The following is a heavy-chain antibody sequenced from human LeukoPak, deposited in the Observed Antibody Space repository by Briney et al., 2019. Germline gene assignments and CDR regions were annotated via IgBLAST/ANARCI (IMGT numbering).Heavy chain of an antibody. D-gene: IGHD6-19*01. J-gene: IGHJ4*02. Sequence: GGSLRLSCAASGFTFSSHAMNWVRQAPGKGLEWVSSISGGGESTYYADSVKGRFTVSRDNSKNTLYLQINSLRGEDTAVYYCAKGKYSSGGVPDYWGQGTLVTVSS. CDR1: GFTFSSHA. CDR2: ISGGGEST. CDR3: AKGKYSSGGVPDY. V-gene: IGHV3-23*01.